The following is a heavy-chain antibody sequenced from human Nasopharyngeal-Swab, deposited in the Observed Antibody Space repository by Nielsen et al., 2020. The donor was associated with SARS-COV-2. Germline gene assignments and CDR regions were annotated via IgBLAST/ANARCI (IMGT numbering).Heavy chain of an antibody. J-gene: IGHJ6*03. V-gene: IGHV2-5*02. CDR3: AHITRGVERDTIFGVPLASLSYYYMDV. CDR1: GFSLTTSGVG. D-gene: IGHD3-3*01. Sequence: SGPTLVKPTQTLTLTCSFSGFSLTTSGVGVAWIRQPPGKALEWLALIYWDDDQRYNPSLKTRLTIHKDTSKDQVVLTLTNMGPVDSGTYYCAHITRGVERDTIFGVPLASLSYYYMDVWGKGTTVAVS. CDR2: IYWDDDQ.